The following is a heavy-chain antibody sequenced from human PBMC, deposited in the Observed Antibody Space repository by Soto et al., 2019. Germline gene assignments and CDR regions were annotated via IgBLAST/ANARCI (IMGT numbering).Heavy chain of an antibody. D-gene: IGHD3-10*01. CDR2: ISTYNGNT. CDR3: ARVGREWIYEVDYDYGMDV. V-gene: IGHV1-18*01. CDR1: GYTFSSYG. Sequence: QVQLVQSGAEVKKPGASVKVSCKASGYTFSSYGISWVRQAPGQGLEWMGWISTYNGNTNYAQNLHGRVTMTTDTSTSTAYMELRSLRSDDTAVYFCARVGREWIYEVDYDYGMDVWGQGTTVTVSS. J-gene: IGHJ6*02.